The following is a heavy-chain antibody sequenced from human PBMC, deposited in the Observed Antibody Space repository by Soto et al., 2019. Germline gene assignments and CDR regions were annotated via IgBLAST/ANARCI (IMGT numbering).Heavy chain of an antibody. CDR3: AHYVSTSPAGWFDP. Sequence: QITLKESGPTLVKPTQTHTLICTFSVLSLSTSGEAVGWSREPQGKALEWLALIYWDDDKRYNPTLKTRLTITKDTSKNQVVLTLTNMDPVDTATYYCAHYVSTSPAGWFDPWGQGILVTVSS. J-gene: IGHJ5*02. D-gene: IGHD3-10*02. CDR2: IYWDDDK. CDR1: VLSLSTSGEA. V-gene: IGHV2-5*02.